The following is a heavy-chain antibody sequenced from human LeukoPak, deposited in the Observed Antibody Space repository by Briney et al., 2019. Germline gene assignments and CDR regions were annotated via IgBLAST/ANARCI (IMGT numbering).Heavy chain of an antibody. D-gene: IGHD6-13*01. J-gene: IGHJ4*02. Sequence: GGSLRLSCAASGFTFSSYAMSWVRQAPGKGLEWVSAISGSGGSTYYADSVKGRFIISRDNSKNTLYLQMNSLRAEDTAVYYCAKVGSSWLFRPDYWGQGTLVTVSS. CDR2: ISGSGGST. CDR3: AKVGSSWLFRPDY. CDR1: GFTFSSYA. V-gene: IGHV3-23*01.